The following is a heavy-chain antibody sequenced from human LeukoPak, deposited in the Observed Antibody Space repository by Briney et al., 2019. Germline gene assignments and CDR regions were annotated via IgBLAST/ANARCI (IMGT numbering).Heavy chain of an antibody. Sequence: GGSPRLSCAASGFIFNTYAMSWVRRAPGKGLEWVSAISRDGGSTWYADSVEGRFTISRDNSKNTLYLLLNSVRAEDTATYYCAKDHSSCRGASCLLHQDWGQGTLVTVSS. D-gene: IGHD2-15*01. J-gene: IGHJ4*02. CDR1: GFIFNTYA. CDR2: ISRDGGST. CDR3: AKDHSSCRGASCLLHQD. V-gene: IGHV3-23*01.